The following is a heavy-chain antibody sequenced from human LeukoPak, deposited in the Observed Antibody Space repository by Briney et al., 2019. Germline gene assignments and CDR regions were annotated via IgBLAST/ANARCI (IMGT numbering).Heavy chain of an antibody. D-gene: IGHD2-21*02. CDR3: ARDCGGDCSDAFDI. J-gene: IGHJ3*02. CDR1: GFTFDDYA. Sequence: GGSLRLSCATSGFTFDDYAMHWVRQAPGKGLEWVSVIYSGGSTYYADSVMGRFTISRDNSKNTLYLQMNSLRAEDTAVYYCARDCGGDCSDAFDIWGQGTMVTVSS. V-gene: IGHV3-53*01. CDR2: IYSGGST.